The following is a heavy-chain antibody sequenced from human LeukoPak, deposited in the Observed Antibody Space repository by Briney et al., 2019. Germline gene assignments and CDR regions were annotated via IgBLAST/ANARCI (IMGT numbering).Heavy chain of an antibody. D-gene: IGHD6-13*01. J-gene: IGHJ6*02. V-gene: IGHV1-18*01. Sequence: ASVKVSCKASGGTFSSYAISWVRQAPGHGLEWMGWISAYNGNTNYAQKLQGRVTMTTDTSTSTAYMELRSLRSDGTAAYYCARVRGAYSSSLDYYYYGMDVWGQGTTVTVSS. CDR2: ISAYNGNT. CDR3: ARVRGAYSSSLDYYYYGMDV. CDR1: GGTFSSYA.